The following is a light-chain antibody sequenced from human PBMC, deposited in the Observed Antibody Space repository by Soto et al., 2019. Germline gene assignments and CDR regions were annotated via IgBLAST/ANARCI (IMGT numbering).Light chain of an antibody. CDR1: QSILNY. J-gene: IGKJ1*01. CDR3: QESYSTPRT. Sequence: DIQMTQSPSSLSASVGDRVTITCRASQSILNYLKWYQQRPGKAPNLLIYTSATLQSGVPSRFSGGGSGTDFTLTISSLQPEDFAPYYCQESYSTPRTFGQGTKVEIK. CDR2: TSA. V-gene: IGKV1-39*01.